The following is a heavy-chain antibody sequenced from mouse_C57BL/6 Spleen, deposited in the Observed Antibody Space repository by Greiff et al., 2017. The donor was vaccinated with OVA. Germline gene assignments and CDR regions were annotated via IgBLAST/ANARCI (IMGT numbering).Heavy chain of an antibody. V-gene: IGHV1-61*01. Sequence: VKLMESGAELVRPGSSVKLSCKASGYTFTSYWMDWVKQRPGQGLEWIGNIYPSDSETHYNQKFKDKATLTVDKSSSTAYMQLSSLTSEDSAVYYCARGGIYYGNFGGFAYWGQGTLVTVSA. CDR1: GYTFTSYW. CDR3: ARGGIYYGNFGGFAY. CDR2: IYPSDSET. D-gene: IGHD2-1*01. J-gene: IGHJ3*01.